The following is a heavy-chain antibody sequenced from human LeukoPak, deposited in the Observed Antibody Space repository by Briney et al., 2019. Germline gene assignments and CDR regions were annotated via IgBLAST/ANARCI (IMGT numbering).Heavy chain of an antibody. CDR3: ARQYYYDSSGYYPEYYFDY. Sequence: PGGSLRLSCAASGFTFSDYYMSWIRQAPGKGLEWVSYISSSGSTIYYADSVKGRFTISRDNAKNSLYLQMNSLRAEDTAVYYCARQYYYDSSGYYPEYYFDYWGQGTLVTVSS. V-gene: IGHV3-11*04. CDR1: GFTFSDYY. CDR2: ISSSGSTI. J-gene: IGHJ4*02. D-gene: IGHD3-22*01.